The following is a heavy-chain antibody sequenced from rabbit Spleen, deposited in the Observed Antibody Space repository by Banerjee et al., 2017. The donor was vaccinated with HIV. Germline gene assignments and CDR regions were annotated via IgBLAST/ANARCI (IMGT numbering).Heavy chain of an antibody. V-gene: IGHV1S45*01. CDR1: GVSFNDKDV. Sequence: QEQLEESGGGLVKPEGSLTLTCKASGVSFNDKDVMCWVRQAPGKGLEWITCINMVTGKSVYANWAKGRFTISKTSSTTVDLKMTSLTTEDTGMYFCARNLFDPWGPGTLVTVS. CDR2: INMVTGKS. J-gene: IGHJ2*01. CDR3: ARNLFDP.